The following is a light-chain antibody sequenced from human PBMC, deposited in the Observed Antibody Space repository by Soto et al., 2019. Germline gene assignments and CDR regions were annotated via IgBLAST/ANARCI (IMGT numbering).Light chain of an antibody. CDR1: NSDVGGFDY. Sequence: QSALTQPRSMSGSPGQSVTISCTGTNSDVGGFDYVSWYQRHPGKAPKIIIYDVTKRPSGVPDRFSGSKSGYTASLTVSGLQAEDEADYYCSSFAGGNIYVFGTGTKLTVL. CDR3: SSFAGGNIYV. CDR2: DVT. J-gene: IGLJ1*01. V-gene: IGLV2-8*01.